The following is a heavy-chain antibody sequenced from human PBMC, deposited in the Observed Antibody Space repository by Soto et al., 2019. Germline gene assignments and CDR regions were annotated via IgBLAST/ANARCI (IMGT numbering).Heavy chain of an antibody. CDR2: IIPIFGTA. Sequence: QVQLVQSGAEVKKPGSSVKVSCKASGGTFSSYAISWVRQAPGQGLEWMGGIIPIFGTANYAQKFQGRVTIATDEPTSRAYRELWSMRFEDRDVKYSARSITGSVSYYYGMDGWGQGATVTAS. D-gene: IGHD1-20*01. CDR1: GGTFSSYA. CDR3: ARSITGSVSYYYGMDG. V-gene: IGHV1-69*05. J-gene: IGHJ6*02.